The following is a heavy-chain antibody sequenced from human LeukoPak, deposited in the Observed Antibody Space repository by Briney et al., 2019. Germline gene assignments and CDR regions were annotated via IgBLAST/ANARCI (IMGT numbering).Heavy chain of an antibody. CDR2: IGVAGGNT. V-gene: IGHV1-58*02. Sequence: SVKVSCKASGFTFSNSAIQWVRQARGQRLEWIGWIGVAGGNTNYAQTLQGRITITRDMSTSTAYMELTSLRSDDTAVYYCARVARIAAAGTAFDIWGQGTMVTVSS. D-gene: IGHD6-13*01. CDR1: GFTFSNSA. J-gene: IGHJ3*02. CDR3: ARVARIAAAGTAFDI.